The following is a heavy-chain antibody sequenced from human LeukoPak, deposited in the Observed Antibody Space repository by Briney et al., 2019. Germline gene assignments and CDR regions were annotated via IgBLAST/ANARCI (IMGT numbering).Heavy chain of an antibody. CDR2: IDWDDDK. J-gene: IGHJ6*02. D-gene: IGHD5-12*01. V-gene: IGHV2-70*01. Sequence: SGPTLVNPTQTLTLTCTFSGFSLSTSGMCVSWIRQPPGKALEWLALIDWDDDKYYSTSLKTRLTISKDTSKNQVVLTMTNMDPVDTATYYCARGGYARYYYGMDVWGQGTTVTVSS. CDR3: ARGGYARYYYGMDV. CDR1: GFSLSTSGMC.